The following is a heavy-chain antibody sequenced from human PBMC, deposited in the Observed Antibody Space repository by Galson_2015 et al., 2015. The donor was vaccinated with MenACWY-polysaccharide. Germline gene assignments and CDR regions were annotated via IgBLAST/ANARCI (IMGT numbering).Heavy chain of an antibody. CDR3: ARGGSTYYYGSGTYYKFDS. Sequence: SLRLSCAASGFTFSTYPMHWVRQAPGKGLEWVAVISNAGSNKYYADSVKGRFTISRDNSKNTLYLQMNSLRAEDTAVYYCARGGSTYYYGSGTYYKFDSWGQGTLVTVSS. CDR1: GFTFSTYP. V-gene: IGHV3-30-3*01. D-gene: IGHD3-10*01. CDR2: ISNAGSNK. J-gene: IGHJ4*02.